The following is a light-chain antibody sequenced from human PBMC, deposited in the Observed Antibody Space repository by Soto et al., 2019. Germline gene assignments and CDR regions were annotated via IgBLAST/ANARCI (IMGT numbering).Light chain of an antibody. J-gene: IGLJ2*01. V-gene: IGLV2-14*03. CDR1: SSDVGAYNY. CDR2: DVN. Sequence: QSALTQPASVSGSPGQSITISCSGTSSDVGAYNYVSWYQQHPGKAPKLIIYDVNDRPSGVSNRFSGSKSGNTASLTISGLRTEDEADYYCNSYTTSSTHIFGGGTKLTVL. CDR3: NSYTTSSTHI.